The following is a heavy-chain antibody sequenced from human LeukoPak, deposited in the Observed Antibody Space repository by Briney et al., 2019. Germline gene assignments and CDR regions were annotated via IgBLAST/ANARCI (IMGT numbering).Heavy chain of an antibody. CDR3: AKEGGPYCGGDCYPGDAFDI. Sequence: PGGSLRLSCAASGFTFSSYGMHWVRQAPGKGLEWVAFIRYDGSNKYYADSVKGRFTISRDNSKNTLYLQMNSLRAEDTAVYYRAKEGGPYCGGDCYPGDAFDIWGQGTMVTVSS. CDR2: IRYDGSNK. J-gene: IGHJ3*02. CDR1: GFTFSSYG. D-gene: IGHD2-21*02. V-gene: IGHV3-30*02.